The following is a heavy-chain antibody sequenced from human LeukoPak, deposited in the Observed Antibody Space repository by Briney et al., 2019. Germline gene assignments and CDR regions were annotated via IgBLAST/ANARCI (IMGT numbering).Heavy chain of an antibody. CDR2: IYYSGNT. D-gene: IGHD5-18*01. J-gene: IGHJ5*02. CDR1: GGSISSGEFY. V-gene: IGHV4-30-4*08. CDR3: AATASNWFDP. Sequence: SQTLSLTCTVSGGSISSGEFYWTWIRQPRGKGLEWIGYIYYSGNTYYNPSLKSRVTISVDTSKNQFSLKLSSVTAADTAVYYCAATASNWFDPWGQGTLVTVSS.